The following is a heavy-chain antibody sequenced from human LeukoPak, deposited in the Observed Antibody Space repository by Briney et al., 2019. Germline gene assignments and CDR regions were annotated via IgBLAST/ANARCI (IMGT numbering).Heavy chain of an antibody. CDR2: INHSGST. CDR3: ARGSILWLKGYFDY. V-gene: IGHV4-34*01. D-gene: IGHD2-21*01. J-gene: IGHJ4*02. Sequence: SETPSLTCAVYGGSFSGYYWSWIRQPPGKGLEWIGEINHSGSTNYNPSLKSRVTISVDTSKNQFSLKLSSVTAADTAVYYCARGSILWLKGYFDYWGQGTLVTVSS. CDR1: GGSFSGYY.